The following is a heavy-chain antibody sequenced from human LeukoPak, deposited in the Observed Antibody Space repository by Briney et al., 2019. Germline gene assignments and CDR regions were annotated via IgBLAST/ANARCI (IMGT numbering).Heavy chain of an antibody. CDR3: AIWTSGNY. J-gene: IGHJ4*02. D-gene: IGHD1-1*01. V-gene: IGHV3-7*01. Sequence: GGSLRLSCATSGFTFNRSWMNWVRQAPGKGLEWVANMDPSGSQKRYVDSVKGRFTISKDNPGTSLYLEMYSLRAEDTAIYHCAIWTSGNYWGQGTPVTVSS. CDR2: MDPSGSQK. CDR1: GFTFNRSW.